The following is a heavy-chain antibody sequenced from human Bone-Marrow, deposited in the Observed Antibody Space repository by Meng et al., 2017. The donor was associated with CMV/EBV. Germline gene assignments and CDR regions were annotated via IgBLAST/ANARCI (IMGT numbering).Heavy chain of an antibody. J-gene: IGHJ6*02. D-gene: IGHD2-2*01. V-gene: IGHV3-33*01. CDR1: GFTFSSYG. CDR3: ARGGCSSTSCSVTYYYYGMDV. CDR2: IWYDGSNK. Sequence: GESLKISCAASGFTFSSYGMHWVRQAPGKGLEWVAVIWYDGSNKYYADSVKGRFTISRDNAKNSLYLQMNSLRAEDTAVYYCARGGCSSTSCSVTYYYYGMDVWGQGTTVTVSS.